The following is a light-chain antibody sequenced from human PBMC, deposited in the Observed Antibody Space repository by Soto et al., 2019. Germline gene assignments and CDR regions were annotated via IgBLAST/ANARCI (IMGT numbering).Light chain of an antibody. CDR2: DAS. V-gene: IGKV3-11*01. J-gene: IGKJ4*01. CDR3: QQRYNSALT. Sequence: EIVLTQSPATLSLSPGERATLSCRASQSVSSYLAWYQQKPGQAPRLLIYDASNRATDIPARFSGSGSGTDFTLTISSLEPEDFAVYYCQQRYNSALTFGGGTQVEIK. CDR1: QSVSSY.